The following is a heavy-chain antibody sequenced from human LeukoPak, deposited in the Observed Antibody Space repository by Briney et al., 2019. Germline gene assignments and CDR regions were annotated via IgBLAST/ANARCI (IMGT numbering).Heavy chain of an antibody. CDR3: ATGPGRWQWLVLGVRMNWFDP. Sequence: GASVKASCKASGYTLTELSMHWVRQAPGKGLEWMGGFDPEDGETIYAQKFQGRVTMTEDTSTDTAYMELSSLRSEDTAVYYCATGPGRWQWLVLGVRMNWFDPWGQGTLVTVSS. CDR1: GYTLTELS. CDR2: FDPEDGET. J-gene: IGHJ5*02. D-gene: IGHD6-19*01. V-gene: IGHV1-24*01.